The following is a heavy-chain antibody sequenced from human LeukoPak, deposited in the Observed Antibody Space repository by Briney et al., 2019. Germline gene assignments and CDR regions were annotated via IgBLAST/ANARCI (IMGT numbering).Heavy chain of an antibody. CDR3: ARGSTLYYDILTGYYTPGPFDI. J-gene: IGHJ3*02. V-gene: IGHV4-61*08. CDR1: GGSVSSAGYY. D-gene: IGHD3-9*01. Sequence: PSETLSLTCTVSGGSVSSAGYYWSWIRQPPGKGLEFIGYIHYSGSTNYNPSLKSRATISVDTSKNQFSLKLSSVTAADTAVYYCARGSTLYYDILTGYYTPGPFDIWGQGTMFTVSS. CDR2: IHYSGST.